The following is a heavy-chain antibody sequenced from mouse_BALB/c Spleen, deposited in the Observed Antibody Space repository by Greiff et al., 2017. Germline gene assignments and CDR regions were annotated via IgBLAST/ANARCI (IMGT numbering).Heavy chain of an antibody. J-gene: IGHJ3*01. CDR2: ILPGSGST. Sequence: QVQLQQSGAELMKPGASVKISCKATGYTFSSYWIEWVKQRPGHGLEWIGEILPGSGSTNYNEKFKGKATFTADTSSNTAYMQLSSLTSEDSAVYYCARAYGNYGLAYWGQGTLVTVSA. V-gene: IGHV1-9*01. D-gene: IGHD2-1*01. CDR1: GYTFSSYW. CDR3: ARAYGNYGLAY.